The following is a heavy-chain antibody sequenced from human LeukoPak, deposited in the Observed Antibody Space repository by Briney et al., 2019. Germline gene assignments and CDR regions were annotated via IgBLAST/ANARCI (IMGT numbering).Heavy chain of an antibody. CDR2: INLNGRKT. J-gene: IGHJ5*02. D-gene: IGHD1-1*01. CDR3: VIVPPDWSDARTDP. CDR1: GFSFSPFG. V-gene: IGHV3-23*01. Sequence: PGGSLRLSCTLSGFSFSPFGMTWVRHTPEKGLEWVPTINLNGRKTHYADSVRGPFTISREHSRHTVFLKMDNLGTEDLAVYYWVIVPPDWSDARTDPWGQGTRVTVSS.